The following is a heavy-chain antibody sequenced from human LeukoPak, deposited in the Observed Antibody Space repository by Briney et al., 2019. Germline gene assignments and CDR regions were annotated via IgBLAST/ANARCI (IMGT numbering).Heavy chain of an antibody. CDR2: IFHRGTT. D-gene: IGHD6-13*01. J-gene: IGHJ5*02. CDR1: SYSISSDYY. Sequence: SETLSLTCTVSSYSISSDYYWGWIRQPPGKGLEWIGSIFHRGTTYYNPSLKSRVTISVDTSKNQYSLKLSSVTAADTAVYYCARVEKYSSSKYNWFDPWGQGTLVTVSS. V-gene: IGHV4-38-2*02. CDR3: ARVEKYSSSKYNWFDP.